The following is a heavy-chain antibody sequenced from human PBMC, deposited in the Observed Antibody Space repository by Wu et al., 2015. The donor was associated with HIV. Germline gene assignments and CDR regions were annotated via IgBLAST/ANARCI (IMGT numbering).Heavy chain of an antibody. D-gene: IGHD1-14*01. CDR3: ARQDRIRALSDKPGAFDY. V-gene: IGHV4-59*08. CDR1: GDSISHYY. Sequence: QVQLQESGPGLVKPSETLSLTCTVAGDSISHYYWSWIRQPPGKGLEWIGYISNSGSTNYNSSLKGRVTISVDTSKNQFSLKLSSVTAADTAVYYCARQDRIRALSDKPGAFDYWGQGTLISVSS. CDR2: ISNSGST. J-gene: IGHJ4*02.